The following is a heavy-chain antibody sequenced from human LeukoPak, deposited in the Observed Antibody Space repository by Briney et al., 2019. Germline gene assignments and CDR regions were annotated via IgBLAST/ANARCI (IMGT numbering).Heavy chain of an antibody. CDR1: GGSFSGYY. Sequence: PSETLSLTCAVYGGSFSGYYWSWIRQPPGKGLEWIGEINHSGSTNYNPSLKSRVTISVDTSKNQSSLKLSSVTAADTAVYYCARGGLRYFDWLYNWFDPWGQGTLVTVSS. D-gene: IGHD3-9*01. J-gene: IGHJ5*02. CDR2: INHSGST. CDR3: ARGGLRYFDWLYNWFDP. V-gene: IGHV4-34*01.